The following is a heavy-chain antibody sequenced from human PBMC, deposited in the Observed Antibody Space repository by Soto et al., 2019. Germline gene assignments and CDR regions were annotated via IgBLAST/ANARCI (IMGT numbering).Heavy chain of an antibody. CDR1: GYTFTGCY. J-gene: IGHJ6*02. CDR2: INPNSGGT. D-gene: IGHD6-13*01. V-gene: IGHV1-2*04. CDR3: ARDIAAPGYYYYGMDV. Sequence: ALVKVSCKASGYTFTGCYMHWVRQAPGQGLEWMGWINPNSGGTNYAQKFQGWVTMTRDTSISTAYMELSRLRSDDTAVYYCARDIAAPGYYYYGMDVWGQGTTVTVSS.